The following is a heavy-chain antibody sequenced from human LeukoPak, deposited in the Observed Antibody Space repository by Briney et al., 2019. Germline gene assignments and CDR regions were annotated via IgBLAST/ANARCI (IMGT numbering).Heavy chain of an antibody. Sequence: GGSLRLSCAASAFTFSDYSMNWVRQAPGKGLECVSYISGRSSTIYYADSVKGRFTIPRDNAKNLMYLQMNSLRAEDTAVYYCARDRIKSGSYYFDYWGQGTMVTVSS. CDR3: ARDRIKSGSYYFDY. D-gene: IGHD1-26*01. V-gene: IGHV3-48*01. CDR1: AFTFSDYS. CDR2: ISGRSSTI. J-gene: IGHJ4*02.